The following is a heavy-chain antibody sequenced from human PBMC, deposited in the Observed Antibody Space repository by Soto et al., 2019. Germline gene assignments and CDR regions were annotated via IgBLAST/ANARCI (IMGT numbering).Heavy chain of an antibody. CDR1: GGSFSGYY. CDR2: INHSGST. CDR3: ARRAATFVDY. Sequence: SETLSLTCAVYGGSFSGYYWSWIRQPPGKGLEWIGEINHSGSTNYNPSLKSRVTISVDTSKNQFSLKLSSVTAADTAVYYCARRAATFVDYWGQGTLVTVSS. D-gene: IGHD2-15*01. V-gene: IGHV4-34*01. J-gene: IGHJ4*02.